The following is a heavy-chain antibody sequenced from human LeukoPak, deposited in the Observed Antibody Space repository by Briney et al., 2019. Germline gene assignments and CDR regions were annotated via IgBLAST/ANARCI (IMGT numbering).Heavy chain of an antibody. Sequence: VASVKVSCKASGYTFNDYYMHWVRQAPGQGLEWMGWIDPYNGGTNYAQKFQGRVTMTRDTSISTAYMELSRLSSDDTAEYYCARGNYYGSGPLFDAWGQGTLVTVSS. CDR2: IDPYNGGT. J-gene: IGHJ5*02. CDR1: GYTFNDYY. CDR3: ARGNYYGSGPLFDA. V-gene: IGHV1-2*02. D-gene: IGHD3-10*01.